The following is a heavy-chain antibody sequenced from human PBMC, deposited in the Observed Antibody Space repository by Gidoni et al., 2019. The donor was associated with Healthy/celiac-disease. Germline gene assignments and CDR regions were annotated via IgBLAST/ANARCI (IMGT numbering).Heavy chain of an antibody. CDR3: ARGDVDTAMVGFDY. D-gene: IGHD5-18*01. CDR1: GGPFSSYA. Sequence: QVQLVQSGAEVKKPGSSVKVSCKASGGPFSSYAISWVRQAPGQGLEWMGGIIPIFGTANYAQKFQGRVTITADESTSTAYMELSSLRSEDTAVYYCARGDVDTAMVGFDYWGQGTLVTVSS. V-gene: IGHV1-69*01. CDR2: IIPIFGTA. J-gene: IGHJ4*02.